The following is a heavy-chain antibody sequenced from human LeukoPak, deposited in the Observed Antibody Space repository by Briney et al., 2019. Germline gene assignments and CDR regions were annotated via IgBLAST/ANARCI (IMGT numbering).Heavy chain of an antibody. V-gene: IGHV3-74*01. Sequence: GGSLRLSCAASGFTFSNHWMHWVRQTPGKGLVWVANIETDGTTIHYADSVKGRFTISRDNAENTVYSQMNSLRAEDTGVYHCAREYNGGLDYWGQGTLVTVSS. CDR2: IETDGTTI. CDR1: GFTFSNHW. J-gene: IGHJ4*02. CDR3: AREYNGGLDY. D-gene: IGHD5-12*01.